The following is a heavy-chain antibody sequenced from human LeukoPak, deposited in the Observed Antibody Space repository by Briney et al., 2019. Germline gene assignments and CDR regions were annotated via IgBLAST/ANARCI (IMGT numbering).Heavy chain of an antibody. CDR1: GYTFTSYG. D-gene: IGHD5-18*01. Sequence: ASVKVSCKASGYTFTSYGISWVRQAPGQGLEWMGWISAYNGNTNYAQKLQGRVTMTTDTSTSTAYMELRSLRSDDMAVYYCARASPPVIQLWGRYYFDYWGQGTLVTVSS. CDR3: ARASPPVIQLWGRYYFDY. V-gene: IGHV1-18*03. J-gene: IGHJ4*02. CDR2: ISAYNGNT.